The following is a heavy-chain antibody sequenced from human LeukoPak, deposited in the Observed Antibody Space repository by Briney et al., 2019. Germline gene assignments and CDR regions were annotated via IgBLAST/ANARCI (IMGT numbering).Heavy chain of an antibody. J-gene: IGHJ4*02. V-gene: IGHV4-30-4*08. Sequence: SGTLSLTCTVSGGSISSGDYYWSWIRQPPGKGLEWIGYIYYSGSTYYNPSLKSRVTISVDTSKNQFSLKLSSVTAADMAVYYCARDYGERGFDYWGQGTLVTVSS. CDR1: GGSISSGDYY. D-gene: IGHD4-17*01. CDR2: IYYSGST. CDR3: ARDYGERGFDY.